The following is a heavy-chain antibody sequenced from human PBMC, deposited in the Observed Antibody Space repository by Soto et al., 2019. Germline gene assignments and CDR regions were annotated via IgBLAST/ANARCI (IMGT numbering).Heavy chain of an antibody. CDR1: GGSISSSSYY. V-gene: IGHV4-39*01. Sequence: SETLSLTCTVSGGSISSSSYYWGWIRQPPGKGLEWIGSIYYSGSTYYNPSLKSRVTISVDTSKNQFSLKLSSVTAADTAVYYCASPKIAVYNSFDPWGQGTLVT. CDR2: IYYSGST. CDR3: ASPKIAVYNSFDP. J-gene: IGHJ5*02. D-gene: IGHD3-22*01.